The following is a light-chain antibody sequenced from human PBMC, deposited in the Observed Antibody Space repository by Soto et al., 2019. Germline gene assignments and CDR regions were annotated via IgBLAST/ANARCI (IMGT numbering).Light chain of an antibody. J-gene: IGKJ4*01. CDR1: QSVPKNY. V-gene: IGKV3-20*01. Sequence: EIVLTQSPGTLSLSPGEGATLSCRASQSVPKNYLGWYKQKTGQAPRLLIYDVYNRATDVPDRFSGRGSETDFTLTISGLEPEDFAVYYCLQYATAPLTFVGGTKLEI. CDR2: DVY. CDR3: LQYATAPLT.